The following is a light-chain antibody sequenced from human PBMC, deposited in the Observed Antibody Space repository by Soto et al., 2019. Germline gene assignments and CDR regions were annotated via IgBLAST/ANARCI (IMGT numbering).Light chain of an antibody. CDR1: GSNIGAGYD. CDR3: QSYDTRLTAWI. J-gene: IGLJ2*01. CDR2: GTT. Sequence: QSVLTQAPSVSGAPGQRVTITCSGSGSNIGAGYDVHWYQHVPGMPPRLLIFGTTNRPSIVPDRFSGSKSGTSASLAITGIQAEDEADYYCQSYDTRLTAWIFGGGTKVTVL. V-gene: IGLV1-40*01.